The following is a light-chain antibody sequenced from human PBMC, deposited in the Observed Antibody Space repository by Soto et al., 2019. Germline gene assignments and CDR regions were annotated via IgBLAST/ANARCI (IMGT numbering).Light chain of an antibody. J-gene: IGLJ2*01. Sequence: QAVVTQEPSMTVSPGGTVTLTCGSSTGGVTSGHWPYWFQQQAGQAPRTLIYDATNKHSWTPARFSGSLLGGKAALTLSGAQPEDEAEYYCSLSCGVNVVFGGGTQLTVL. CDR2: DAT. CDR1: TGGVTSGHW. V-gene: IGLV7-46*01. CDR3: SLSCGVNVV.